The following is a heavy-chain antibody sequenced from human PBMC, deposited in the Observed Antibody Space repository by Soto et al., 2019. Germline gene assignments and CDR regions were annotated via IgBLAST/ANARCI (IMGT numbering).Heavy chain of an antibody. J-gene: IGHJ6*02. CDR3: ARLGGYPYYGMDV. Sequence: RSLTCTVSGGSISSSSYYWGWIRQPPGKGLEWIGSIYYSGSTYYNPSLKSRVTISVDTSKNQFSLKLSSVTAADTAVYYCARLGGYPYYGMDVWGQGTTVTVSS. D-gene: IGHD1-26*01. CDR1: GGSISSSSYY. V-gene: IGHV4-39*01. CDR2: IYYSGST.